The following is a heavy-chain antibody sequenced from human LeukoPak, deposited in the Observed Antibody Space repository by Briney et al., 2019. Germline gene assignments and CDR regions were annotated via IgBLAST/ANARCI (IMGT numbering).Heavy chain of an antibody. CDR2: ISYDGSNK. CDR1: GLTFSSYG. D-gene: IGHD3-9*01. Sequence: PGRSLRLSCAASGLTFSSYGMHWVRQAPGKGLEWVAVISYDGSNKYYADSVKGRFTISRDNSKNTLYLQMNSLRAEDTAVYYCAKDSTLTIFDYWGQGTLVTVSS. V-gene: IGHV3-30*18. J-gene: IGHJ4*02. CDR3: AKDSTLTIFDY.